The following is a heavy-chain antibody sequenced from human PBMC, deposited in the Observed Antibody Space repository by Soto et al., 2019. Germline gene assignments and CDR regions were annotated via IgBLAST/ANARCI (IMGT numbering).Heavy chain of an antibody. J-gene: IGHJ6*02. CDR2: INPNSGGT. D-gene: IGHD1-26*01. V-gene: IGHV1-2*04. Sequence: GASVKVSCKASGYTFTGYYMHWVRQAPGQGLEWMGWINPNSGGTNYAQKFQGWVTMTRDTSISTAYMELSRLRSDDTAVYYCAREESGSYPHAFYYYGMDVWGQGTTVTVSS. CDR1: GYTFTGYY. CDR3: AREESGSYPHAFYYYGMDV.